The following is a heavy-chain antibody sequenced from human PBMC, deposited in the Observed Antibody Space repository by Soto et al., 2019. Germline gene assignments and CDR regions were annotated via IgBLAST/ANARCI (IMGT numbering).Heavy chain of an antibody. V-gene: IGHV1-3*01. Sequence: QVQLVQSGAEVKKPGASVKVSCKASGYTFTSYAMHWVRQAPGQRLEWMGWINAGNGNTKYSQKFQGRVTITRDTSASTAYIELSSLRSEDTAVYYCARKYYYDSSGHNWFDLWGQGTLVTVSS. CDR3: ARKYYYDSSGHNWFDL. D-gene: IGHD3-22*01. J-gene: IGHJ5*02. CDR1: GYTFTSYA. CDR2: INAGNGNT.